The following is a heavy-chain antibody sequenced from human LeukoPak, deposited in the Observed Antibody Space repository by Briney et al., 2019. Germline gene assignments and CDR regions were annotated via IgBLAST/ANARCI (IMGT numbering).Heavy chain of an antibody. CDR2: ITGSSTWT. CDR1: GFTFSTYG. Sequence: GGSLRLSCEASGFTFSTYGTTWVRQAPGKGLEWVSGITGSSTWTYYADSVKGRFTISRDNSNNTLHLQMNSLRAEDTAIYYCARELVSLGTGYFDLWGRGTLVTVSS. V-gene: IGHV3-23*01. J-gene: IGHJ2*01. CDR3: ARELVSLGTGYFDL. D-gene: IGHD7-27*01.